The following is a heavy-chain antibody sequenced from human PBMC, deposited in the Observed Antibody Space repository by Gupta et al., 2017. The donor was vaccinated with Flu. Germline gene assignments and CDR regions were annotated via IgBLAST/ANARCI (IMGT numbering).Heavy chain of an antibody. CDR2: INHSGST. D-gene: IGHD6-13*01. Sequence: QVQLQQWGAGLLKPSETLSLTCAVYGGSFSGYYWSWIRQPPGKGLEWIGEINHSGSTNYNPSLKSRVTISVDTSKNQFSLKLSSVTAADTAVYYCARGGRYSSSWYYWGQGTLVTVSS. V-gene: IGHV4-34*01. CDR3: ARGGRYSSSWYY. J-gene: IGHJ4*02. CDR1: GGSFSGYY.